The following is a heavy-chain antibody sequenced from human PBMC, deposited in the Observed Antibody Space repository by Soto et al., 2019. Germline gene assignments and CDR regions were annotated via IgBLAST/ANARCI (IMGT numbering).Heavy chain of an antibody. CDR2: IAYIGIT. D-gene: IGHD5-12*01. V-gene: IGHV4-59*01. Sequence: QVHLQESGPGLLKPSETLSLTCGVSGGPIRSYYLSWVRQAPGKGLEWIAYIAYIGITGYNPALRSRVTSSGDTSQNLFSLKMTSVTAADTAVYYCAREGFSGYEALDYWGQGILVTVSS. CDR1: GGPIRSYY. J-gene: IGHJ4*02. CDR3: AREGFSGYEALDY.